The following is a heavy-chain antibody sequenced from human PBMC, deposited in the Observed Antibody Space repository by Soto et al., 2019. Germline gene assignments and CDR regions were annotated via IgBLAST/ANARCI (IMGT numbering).Heavy chain of an antibody. CDR3: VKEGRDRKSRGSFAF. Sequence: GGSLGLSCGAAEFNFAYYEMDLVRQAPGKGLESVSLITSGGGGANYADSVKGRFTISRDNSKNTLYLQMNSLRDEDAAIYHCVKEGRDRKSRGSFAFWGQGTMVTVS. J-gene: IGHJ3*01. D-gene: IGHD5-12*01. V-gene: IGHV3-23*01. CDR1: EFNFAYYE. CDR2: ITSGGGGA.